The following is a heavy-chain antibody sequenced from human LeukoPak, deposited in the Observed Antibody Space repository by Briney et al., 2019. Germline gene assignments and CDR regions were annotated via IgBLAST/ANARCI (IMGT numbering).Heavy chain of an antibody. CDR1: GGSISSSSYY. Sequence: PSATLSLTCTVSGGSISSSSYYWGWIRQPPGKGLEWIGSIYYSGSTYYNPSLKSRVTISVDTSKNQFSLKLSSVTAADTAVYYCARGAVIVPAAMTIYYYYYMDVWGKGTTVTVSS. CDR2: IYYSGST. V-gene: IGHV4-39*07. J-gene: IGHJ6*03. CDR3: ARGAVIVPAAMTIYYYYYMDV. D-gene: IGHD2-2*01.